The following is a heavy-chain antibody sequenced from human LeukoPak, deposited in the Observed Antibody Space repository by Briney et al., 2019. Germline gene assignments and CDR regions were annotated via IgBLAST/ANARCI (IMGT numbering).Heavy chain of an antibody. CDR1: GYDFTSVG. Sequence: ASAKVSCKASGYDFTSVGITWVRRAPGQGLEWMGWISPYNGNTRYAKKFQGRVAMTTDTSTTTAYMELRGLRFNDTAVYYCARAGPGSGWYFDYWGQGTLVTVSS. CDR2: ISPYNGNT. J-gene: IGHJ4*02. D-gene: IGHD6-19*01. V-gene: IGHV1-18*01. CDR3: ARAGPGSGWYFDY.